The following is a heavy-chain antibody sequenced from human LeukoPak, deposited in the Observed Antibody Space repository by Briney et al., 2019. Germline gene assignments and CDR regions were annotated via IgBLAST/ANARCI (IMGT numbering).Heavy chain of an antibody. CDR2: IYYSGST. D-gene: IGHD4-17*01. CDR1: GGSISSGGYY. CDR3: ARVTVTTPNVDYWYFDL. J-gene: IGHJ2*01. V-gene: IGHV4-31*03. Sequence: PSQTLSLTCTVSGGSISSGGYYWSWIRQHPGKGLEWIGYIYYSGSTYYNPSLKSRVTISVDTSKNQFSLKLSSVTAADTAVYYCARVTVTTPNVDYWYFDLWGRGTLVTVSS.